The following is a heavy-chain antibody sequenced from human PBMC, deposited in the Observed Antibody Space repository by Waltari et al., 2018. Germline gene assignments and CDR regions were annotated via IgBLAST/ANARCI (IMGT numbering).Heavy chain of an antibody. CDR1: GVSVTDYY. CDR3: ARGYSDYGGEYFQH. CDR2: IYTSGSS. V-gene: IGHV4-4*07. Sequence: QVQLQESGPPLVEPWETLSLTCTVSGVSVTDYYWSWIRPPAGKGLEFIGRIYTSGSSDYNPSLKSRATVSMDKSKNQFSLQLTSVTAADTAIYYCARGYSDYGGEYFQHWGQGTPVSVSS. D-gene: IGHD4-17*01. J-gene: IGHJ1*01.